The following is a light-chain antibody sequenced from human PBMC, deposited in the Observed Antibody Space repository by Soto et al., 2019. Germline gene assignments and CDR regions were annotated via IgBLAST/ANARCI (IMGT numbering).Light chain of an antibody. CDR3: SSYTSSSTSV. CDR1: NSDVGAYNY. J-gene: IGLJ1*01. V-gene: IGLV2-14*01. CDR2: EVS. Sequence: QSALTQPRSVSGSPGQSVTISCTGTNSDVGAYNYVSWYQQHPGKAPQLMIYEVSNRPSGVSNRFSGSKSGNTASLTISGLQAEDEADYYCSSYTSSSTSVFGTGTKLTVL.